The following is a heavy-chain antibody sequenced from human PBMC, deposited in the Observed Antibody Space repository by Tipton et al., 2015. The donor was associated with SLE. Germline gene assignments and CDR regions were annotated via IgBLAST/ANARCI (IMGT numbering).Heavy chain of an antibody. J-gene: IGHJ2*01. D-gene: IGHD3-9*01. CDR3: ARSFDYWYFDL. CDR2: IYYSGTT. V-gene: IGHV4-59*01. CDR1: GGSISSYY. Sequence: TLSLTCTVSGGSISSYYWSWIRQPPGKGLEWIGYIYYSGTTNYNPSLKRRVTISVDTSKNQFSLKLTSVTAADTAVYYCARSFDYWYFDLWGRGTLVTVSS.